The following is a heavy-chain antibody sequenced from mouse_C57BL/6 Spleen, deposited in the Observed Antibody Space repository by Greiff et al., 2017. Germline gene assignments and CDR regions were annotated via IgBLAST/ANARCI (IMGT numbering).Heavy chain of an antibody. CDR3: TREGIVTRGAY. D-gene: IGHD2-5*01. CDR1: GFTFSSYA. CDR2: ISSGGDYI. Sequence: VESGEGLVKPGGSLKLSCAASGFTFSSYAMSWVRQTPEKRLEWVAYISSGGDYIYYADTVKGRFTISRDNARNTLYLQMSSLKSEDTAMYYCTREGIVTRGAYWGQGTLVTVSA. J-gene: IGHJ3*01. V-gene: IGHV5-9-1*02.